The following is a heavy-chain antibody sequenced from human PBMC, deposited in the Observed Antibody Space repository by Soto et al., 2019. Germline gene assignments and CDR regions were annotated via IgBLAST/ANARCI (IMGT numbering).Heavy chain of an antibody. CDR3: ARHSSGYYDNWFDP. V-gene: IGHV4-59*08. CDR2: IYYSGST. J-gene: IGHJ5*02. Sequence: SETLSLTCTVSGGSISSYYWSWIRQPPGKGLEWIGYIYYSGSTNYNPSLKSRVTISVDTSKNQFSLKLSSVTAADTAVYYCARHSSGYYDNWFDPWGQRTLVTVSS. CDR1: GGSISSYY. D-gene: IGHD3-22*01.